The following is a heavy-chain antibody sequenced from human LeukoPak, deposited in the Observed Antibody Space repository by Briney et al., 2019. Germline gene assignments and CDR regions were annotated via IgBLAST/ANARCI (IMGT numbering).Heavy chain of an antibody. CDR3: ARKYIDTNWFDP. Sequence: ASVKVSCKASGYTFTSYGISWVRQAPGQGLEWMGWISAYNGNTNYAQKLQGRVTMTTDTSTSTAYMELRSLRSDDTAVYYRARKYIDTNWFDPWGQGTLVTVSS. CDR1: GYTFTSYG. D-gene: IGHD6-6*01. CDR2: ISAYNGNT. V-gene: IGHV1-18*01. J-gene: IGHJ5*02.